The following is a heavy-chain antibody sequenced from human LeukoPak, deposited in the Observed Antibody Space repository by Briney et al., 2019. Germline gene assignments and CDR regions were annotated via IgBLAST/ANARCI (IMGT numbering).Heavy chain of an antibody. CDR3: ARGRMGEGSYYDFWSGYPYYFDY. V-gene: IGHV4-59*01. CDR1: GGSISSYY. Sequence: SETLSLTCTVSGGSISSYYWSWIRQPPGKGLEWIGYIYYSGSTNYNPSLKSRVTISVDTSKNQFSLKLSSVTAADTAVYYCARGRMGEGSYYDFWSGYPYYFDYWGQGTLVTVSS. J-gene: IGHJ4*02. CDR2: IYYSGST. D-gene: IGHD3-3*01.